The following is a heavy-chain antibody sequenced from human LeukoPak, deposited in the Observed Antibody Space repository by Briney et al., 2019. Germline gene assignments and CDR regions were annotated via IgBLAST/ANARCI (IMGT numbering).Heavy chain of an antibody. CDR2: ISSSGSTI. CDR3: ARAKYCSGGNCYSADY. D-gene: IGHD2-15*01. V-gene: IGHV3-11*04. J-gene: IGHJ4*02. Sequence: GGSLRLSCAASGFTFSDYYMSWIRQAPGKGLEWVSYISSSGSTIYYADSVKGRFTISRDNAKNSLYLQMNSLRAEDTSMYYCARAKYCSGGNCYSADYWGQGTLVTVSS. CDR1: GFTFSDYY.